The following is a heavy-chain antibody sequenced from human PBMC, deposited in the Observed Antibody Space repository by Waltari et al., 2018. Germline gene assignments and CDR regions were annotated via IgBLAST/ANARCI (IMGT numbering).Heavy chain of an antibody. CDR2: ISPILSIA. V-gene: IGHV1-69*02. J-gene: IGHJ5*02. CDR3: AGAQWGYRSILDWFDP. CDR1: GGTFSSYT. Sequence: QVQLVQSGAEVKKPGSSVKVSCKASGGTFSSYTISWVRQAPGQGLEWMGRISPILSIANYAQKYQGRVTITADKSTSTAYMELSSLRSEETAVYYCAGAQWGYRSILDWFDPWGQGTLVIVSS. D-gene: IGHD6-19*01.